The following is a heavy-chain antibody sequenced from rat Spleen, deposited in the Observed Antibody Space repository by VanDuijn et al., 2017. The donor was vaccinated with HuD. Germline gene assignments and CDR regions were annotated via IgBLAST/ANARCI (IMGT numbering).Heavy chain of an antibody. CDR2: ISYDGGRT. CDR1: GFTFSNSG. Sequence: EVQLVESGGGLVQPGRSLKLSCAASGFTFSNSGMAWVRQAPTKGLEWVATISYDGGRTYYRDSVKGRFTISRDNAKSTLSLQMDSLRSEDTATFYCARRHYGYTDYFDYWGQGVMVTVSS. CDR3: ARRHYGYTDYFDY. D-gene: IGHD1-9*01. V-gene: IGHV5-29*01. J-gene: IGHJ2*01.